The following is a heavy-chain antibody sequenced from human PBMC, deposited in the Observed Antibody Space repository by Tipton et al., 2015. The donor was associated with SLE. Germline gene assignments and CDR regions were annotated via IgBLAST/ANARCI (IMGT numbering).Heavy chain of an antibody. CDR2: IRYDGSNQ. CDR1: GFSFSVYG. D-gene: IGHD2-15*01. V-gene: IGHV3-30*02. J-gene: IGHJ4*02. CDR3: AKDWDCSGGRCYSGPYFDN. Sequence: SLRLSCAASGFSFSVYGMHWVRQAPGKGLEWVAFIRYDGSNQYNADSVKGRFTISRDNSKDTLYLQMNSLRAEDTAVYYCAKDWDCSGGRCYSGPYFDNWGQGTLVTVSS.